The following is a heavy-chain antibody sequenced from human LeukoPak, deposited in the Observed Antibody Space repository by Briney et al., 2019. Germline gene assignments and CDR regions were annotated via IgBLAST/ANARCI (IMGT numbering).Heavy chain of an antibody. CDR3: ARWLVVGDNWFDS. CDR2: IYYSGST. CDR1: GGSISSSTYY. D-gene: IGHD6-19*01. V-gene: IGHV4-39*01. Sequence: SETLSLTCTVSGGSISSSTYYWGWISQPPGKGLEWIGSIYYSGSTYYNPSLKSRVTISVDTSKNQFSLKLSSVTAADTAVYYCARWLVVGDNWFDSWGQGTLVTVSS. J-gene: IGHJ5*01.